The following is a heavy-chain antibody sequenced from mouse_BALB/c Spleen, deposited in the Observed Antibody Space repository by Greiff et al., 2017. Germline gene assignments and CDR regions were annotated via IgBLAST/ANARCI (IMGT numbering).Heavy chain of an antibody. CDR1: GFNIKDYY. D-gene: IGHD2-4*01. V-gene: IGHV14-4*02. CDR3: NAMITTGDY. J-gene: IGHJ4*01. Sequence: EVKLMESGAELVRSGASVKLSCTASGFNIKDYYMHWVKQRPEQGLEWIGWIDPENGDTEYAPKFQGKATMTADTSSNTAYLQLSSLTSEDTAVYYCNAMITTGDYWGQGTSVTVSS. CDR2: IDPENGDT.